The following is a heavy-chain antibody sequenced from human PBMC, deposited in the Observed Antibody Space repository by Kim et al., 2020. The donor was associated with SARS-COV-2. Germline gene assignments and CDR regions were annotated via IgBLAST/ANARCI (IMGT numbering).Heavy chain of an antibody. J-gene: IGHJ4*02. V-gene: IGHV3-7*03. Sequence: GGSLRLSCAASGFTFSSYWMSWVRQAPGKGLEWVANIKQDGSEKYYVDSVKGRFTISRDNAKNSLYLQMNSLRAEDTAVYYCARDRGSVVGPAAEIGYFDYWGQGTLVTVSS. CDR1: GFTFSSYW. CDR3: ARDRGSVVGPAAEIGYFDY. D-gene: IGHD2-2*01. CDR2: IKQDGSEK.